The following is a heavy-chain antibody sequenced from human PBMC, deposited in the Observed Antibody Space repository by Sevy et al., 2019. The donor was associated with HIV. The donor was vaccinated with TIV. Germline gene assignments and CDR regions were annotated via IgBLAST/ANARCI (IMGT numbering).Heavy chain of an antibody. V-gene: IGHV3-23*01. D-gene: IGHD3-22*01. CDR1: GFTFSSYA. J-gene: IGHJ3*02. CDR3: AKDLDYYDSSGYSAFDI. Sequence: GESLKISCAASGFTFSSYAMSWVRQAPGKGLEWVSAISGSGGSTYYADSVKGRFTISRDNSKNTLYLQMNSLRAEDTAVYYCAKDLDYYDSSGYSAFDIWGQGTMVTVSS. CDR2: ISGSGGST.